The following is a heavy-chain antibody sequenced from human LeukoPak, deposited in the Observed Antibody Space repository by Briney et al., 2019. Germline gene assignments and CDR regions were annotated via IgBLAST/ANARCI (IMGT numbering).Heavy chain of an antibody. Sequence: PSETLSLTCAVYGGSFSGYYWSWIRQPPGKGLEWIGEINHSGSTNYNPSLESRVTISVDTSKNQFSLKLSSVTAADTAVYYCARGLIPNYYYYMDVWGKGTTVTVSS. CDR3: ARGLIPNYYYYMDV. CDR2: INHSGST. J-gene: IGHJ6*03. CDR1: GGSFSGYY. V-gene: IGHV4-34*01.